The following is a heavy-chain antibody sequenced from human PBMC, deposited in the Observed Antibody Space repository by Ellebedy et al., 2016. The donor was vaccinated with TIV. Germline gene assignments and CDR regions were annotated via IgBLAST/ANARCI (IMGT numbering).Heavy chain of an antibody. CDR1: GGSITSYF. D-gene: IGHD5-12*01. CDR2: VYYTGTT. V-gene: IGHV4-59*01. J-gene: IGHJ5*02. CDR3: AREGIVATMFIDP. Sequence: MPGGSLRPSCNVPGGSITSYFWTWIRQTPGKGREWIGYVYYTGTTDYNPSLSSRVTISIDTSKSQFSLRLNSVTAADTAVYYCAREGIVATMFIDPWGPGTLVTVSS.